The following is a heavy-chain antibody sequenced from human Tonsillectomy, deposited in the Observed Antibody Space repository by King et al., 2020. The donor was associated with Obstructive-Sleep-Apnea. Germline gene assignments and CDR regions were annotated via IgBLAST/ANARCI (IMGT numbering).Heavy chain of an antibody. CDR2: ISGNSGSR. J-gene: IGHJ4*02. CDR1: GFTFDDYA. Sequence: VQLVESGGGLVQPGRSLRLSCAASGFTFDDYAMHWVRQAPGKGLEWVSGISGNSGSRGYSESVEGRFTISRDNAKNSLYLQMNSLRAEDTALYYCAKDHTYYYDSSGYPPDGYFDYWGQGTLVTVSS. V-gene: IGHV3-9*01. CDR3: AKDHTYYYDSSGYPPDGYFDY. D-gene: IGHD3-22*01.